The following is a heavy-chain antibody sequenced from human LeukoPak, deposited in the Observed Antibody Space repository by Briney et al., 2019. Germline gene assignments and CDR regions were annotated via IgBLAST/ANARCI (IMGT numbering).Heavy chain of an antibody. CDR1: GFTVSSNY. D-gene: IGHD4-17*01. J-gene: IGHJ4*02. V-gene: IGHV3-53*01. CDR2: IYSVGST. Sequence: PGGSLRLSCAASGFTVSSNYMSWVRQAPGKGLEWVSVIYSVGSTYYADSVKGRFTISRDNSKNTLYLQINSLRIEDTAAYYCAREIHYGEPDYWGQGTLVTVSS. CDR3: AREIHYGEPDY.